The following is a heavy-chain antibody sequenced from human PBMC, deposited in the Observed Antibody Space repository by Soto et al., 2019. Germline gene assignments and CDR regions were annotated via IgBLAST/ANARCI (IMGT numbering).Heavy chain of an antibody. CDR2: IKQDGSEK. CDR3: ARNIRGMVTTHDAFDI. J-gene: IGHJ3*02. Sequence: GGSLRLSCAASGFTFSSYWMSWVRQAPGKGLEWVANIKQDGSEKYYVDSVKGRFTISRDNAKNSLYLQMNSLRAEDTAVYYCARNIRGMVTTHDAFDIWGQGTMVTVSS. V-gene: IGHV3-7*01. D-gene: IGHD1-1*01. CDR1: GFTFSSYW.